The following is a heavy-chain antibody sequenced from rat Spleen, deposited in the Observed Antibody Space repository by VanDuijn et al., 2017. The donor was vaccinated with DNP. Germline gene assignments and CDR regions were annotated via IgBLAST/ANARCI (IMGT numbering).Heavy chain of an antibody. CDR1: GYSITSNY. CDR2: IRYSGST. V-gene: IGHV3-1*01. D-gene: IGHD1-12*01. CDR3: ASYYDDCYYAMDA. J-gene: IGHJ4*01. Sequence: EVQLQESGPGLVKPSQSLSLTCSVTGYSITSNYWGWIRKFPGNQMEWIGHIRYSGSTSYNPSLKSRISITRDTANNQFFLQLNSVTTEDTATYYCASYYDDCYYAMDAWGQGTSVTFSA.